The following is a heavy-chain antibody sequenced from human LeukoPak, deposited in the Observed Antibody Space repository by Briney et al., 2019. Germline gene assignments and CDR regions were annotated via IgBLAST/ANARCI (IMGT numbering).Heavy chain of an antibody. V-gene: IGHV1-69*13. CDR3: ARARTIGGIVVVPAAQDY. CDR2: ILPIFGTA. CDR1: GGTFSSYA. Sequence: ASVKVSCKASGGTFSSYAISWVRQAPGQGLEWMGGILPIFGTANYAQKFQGRVTITADESTSTAYMELSSLRSEDTAVYYCARARTIGGIVVVPAAQDYWGQGTLVTVSS. J-gene: IGHJ4*02. D-gene: IGHD2-2*01.